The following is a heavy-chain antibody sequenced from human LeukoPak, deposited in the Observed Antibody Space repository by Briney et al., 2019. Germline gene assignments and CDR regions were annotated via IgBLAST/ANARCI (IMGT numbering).Heavy chain of an antibody. CDR2: MNPNSGNT. J-gene: IGHJ4*02. CDR1: GYTFTSYD. CDR3: VRFYYVSSGDYGLYIDY. V-gene: IGHV1-8*02. Sequence: ASVKVSCKASGYTFTSYDINWVRQATGQGLEWMGWMNPNSGNTGYARKFQGRVTMTRNTSISTAYMELSSLRSEDTAVYYCVRFYYVSSGDYGLYIDYWGQGTLVTVSS. D-gene: IGHD3-22*01.